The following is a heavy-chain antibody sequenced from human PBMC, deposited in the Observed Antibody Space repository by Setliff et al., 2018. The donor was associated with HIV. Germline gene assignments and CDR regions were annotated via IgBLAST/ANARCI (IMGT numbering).Heavy chain of an antibody. J-gene: IGHJ4*02. CDR1: GGSFTNYF. Sequence: SETLSLTCAVYGGSFTNYFWSWIRQSPGKGLEWIGEINHSGRTNYNPSLKSRVTISVDTSKNQFSLKLSSVTAADTAVYYCARAFSHIAVAGHFDYWGQVTLVTVSA. CDR2: INHSGRT. CDR3: ARAFSHIAVAGHFDY. V-gene: IGHV4-34*01. D-gene: IGHD6-19*01.